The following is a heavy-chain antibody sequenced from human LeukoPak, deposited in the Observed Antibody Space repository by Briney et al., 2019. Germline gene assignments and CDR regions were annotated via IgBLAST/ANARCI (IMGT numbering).Heavy chain of an antibody. V-gene: IGHV1-18*01. Sequence: ASVKVSCKASGYTFTSYGISWVRQAPGQGLEWMGWISAYNGNTNYAQKLQGRVTMTTDTSTCTAYMELRSLRSDDTAVYYCARVLSTYDSSGYYYGWFDPWGQGTLVTVSS. CDR3: ARVLSTYDSSGYYYGWFDP. CDR2: ISAYNGNT. D-gene: IGHD3-22*01. CDR1: GYTFTSYG. J-gene: IGHJ5*02.